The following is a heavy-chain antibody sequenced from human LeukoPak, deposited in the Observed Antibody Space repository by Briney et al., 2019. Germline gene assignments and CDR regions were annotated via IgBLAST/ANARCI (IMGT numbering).Heavy chain of an antibody. CDR1: GGSFSGYY. D-gene: IGHD6-19*01. CDR2: INHSGST. Sequence: SETLSLTCAVYGGSFSGYYWSWIRQPPGKGLEWIGEINHSGSTNYNPSLKSRVTISVDTSKNQFSLKLSSVTAADTAVYYCARGKQWLTRFDYWGQETLITVSS. J-gene: IGHJ4*02. CDR3: ARGKQWLTRFDY. V-gene: IGHV4-34*01.